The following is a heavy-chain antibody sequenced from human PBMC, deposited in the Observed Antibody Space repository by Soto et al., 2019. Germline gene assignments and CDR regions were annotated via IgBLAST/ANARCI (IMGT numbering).Heavy chain of an antibody. CDR1: VFTFISYA. V-gene: IGHV3-23*05. Sequence: GWSLRLSCASSVFTFISYAMSWVRQAPGKGLEWVSAIDSTATGTFYADSVKGRFTISRDNSKNTLYLQMHSLRAEDTAIYYCAKVNGTTYYYYYYPMDVWGQGTTVTVSS. CDR3: AKVNGTTYYYYYYPMDV. CDR2: IDSTATGT. J-gene: IGHJ6*02. D-gene: IGHD1-20*01.